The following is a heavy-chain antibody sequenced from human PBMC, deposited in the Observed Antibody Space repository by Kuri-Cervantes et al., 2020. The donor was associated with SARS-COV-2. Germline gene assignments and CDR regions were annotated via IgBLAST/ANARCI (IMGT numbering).Heavy chain of an antibody. CDR2: IYHTGST. CDR3: ARGLRGVVPAAITVDY. J-gene: IGHJ4*02. V-gene: IGHV4-59*12. Sequence: SETLSLTCTVSGGSISSYYWSWVRQPPGKGLEWIGEIYHTGSTNLNPSLKSRVTILVDKSRNQFSLKLRSVTAADTAVYYCARGLRGVVPAAITVDYWGQGTLVTVSS. D-gene: IGHD2-2*01. CDR1: GGSISSYY.